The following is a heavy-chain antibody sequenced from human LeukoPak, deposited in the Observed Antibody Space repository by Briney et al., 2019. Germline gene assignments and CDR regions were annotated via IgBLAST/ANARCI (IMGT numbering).Heavy chain of an antibody. D-gene: IGHD3-22*01. CDR3: ARTATPYYYDSSGYYDY. J-gene: IGHJ4*02. CDR1: GGTFSRYA. CDR2: IIPIFGTA. V-gene: IGHV1-69*05. Sequence: GASVKVSCKASGGTFSRYAISWVRQAPGQGLEWMGGIIPIFGTANYAQKFQGRVTITTDESTSTAYMELSSLRSEDTAVYYCARTATPYYYDSSGYYDYWGQGTLVTVSS.